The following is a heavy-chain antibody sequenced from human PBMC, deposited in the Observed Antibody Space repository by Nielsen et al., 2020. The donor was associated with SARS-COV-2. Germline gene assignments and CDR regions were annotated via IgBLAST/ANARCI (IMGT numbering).Heavy chain of an antibody. CDR2: ISYDGSNK. D-gene: IGHD6-19*01. CDR3: AREFSSSSGWYSLDGMDV. J-gene: IGHJ6*02. Sequence: GESLKISCAASGFTFSSYAMHWVRQAPGKGLEWVAVISYDGSNKYYADSVKGRFTISRDNSKNSLYLQMNSLRAEDTAVYYCAREFSSSSGWYSLDGMDVWGQGTTVTVSS. V-gene: IGHV3-30-3*01. CDR1: GFTFSSYA.